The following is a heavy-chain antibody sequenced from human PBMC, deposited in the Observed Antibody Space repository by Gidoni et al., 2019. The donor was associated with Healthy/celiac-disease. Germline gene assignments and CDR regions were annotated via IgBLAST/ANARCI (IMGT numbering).Heavy chain of an antibody. Sequence: EVQLVESGGGLVKPGGSLRLSCAASGFPFSSYSRNWVRQAPGKGLEWVSSISSSSSYIYYADSVKGRFTISRDNAKNSLYLQMNSLRAEDTAVYYCATWGDFWSGRDPLDYWGQGTLVTVSS. CDR3: ATWGDFWSGRDPLDY. D-gene: IGHD3-3*01. J-gene: IGHJ4*02. CDR2: ISSSSSYI. V-gene: IGHV3-21*01. CDR1: GFPFSSYS.